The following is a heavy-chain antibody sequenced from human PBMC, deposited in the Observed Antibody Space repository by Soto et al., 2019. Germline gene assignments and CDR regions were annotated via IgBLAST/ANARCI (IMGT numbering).Heavy chain of an antibody. V-gene: IGHV3-23*01. CDR1: GFAFNIYA. Sequence: EVQLLESGGGLVQPGGSLRVSCAASGFAFNIYAMRWVRQAPGKGLEWVSVISGSADSTNYADSVKGRFTISRDNSKNTVYLQMNSLRVEDTVVYYCAKDRNHYGSGSYFDYWGQGPLVTVSS. J-gene: IGHJ4*02. D-gene: IGHD3-10*01. CDR2: ISGSADST. CDR3: AKDRNHYGSGSYFDY.